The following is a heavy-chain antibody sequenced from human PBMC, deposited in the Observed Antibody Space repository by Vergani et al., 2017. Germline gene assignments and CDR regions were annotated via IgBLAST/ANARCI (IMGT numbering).Heavy chain of an antibody. CDR3: ARDAVYCGGDCYSSFGAFDI. CDR2: IIPIFGTA. D-gene: IGHD2-21*02. V-gene: IGHV1-69*06. CDR1: GGTFSSYA. J-gene: IGHJ3*02. Sequence: QVQLVQSGAEVKKPGSSVKVSCKASGGTFSSYAISWVRQAPGQGLEWMGGIIPIFGTANYAQKFQGRVTITADKSTSTDYMELSSLRSEDTAVYYCARDAVYCGGDCYSSFGAFDIWGQGTMVTVSS.